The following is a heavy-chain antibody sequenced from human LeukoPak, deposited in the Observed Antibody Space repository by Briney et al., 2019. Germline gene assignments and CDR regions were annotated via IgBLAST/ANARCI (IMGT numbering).Heavy chain of an antibody. D-gene: IGHD3-3*01. V-gene: IGHV3-23*01. Sequence: PGGSLRLSCAASGFTFSSYAMSWVRQAPGKGLEWVSAISGSGGSTYYAGSVKGRFTISRDNSKNTLYLQMNSLRAEDTAVYYCAKSGVGSGYLDYWGQGTLVTVSS. CDR2: ISGSGGST. J-gene: IGHJ4*02. CDR3: AKSGVGSGYLDY. CDR1: GFTFSSYA.